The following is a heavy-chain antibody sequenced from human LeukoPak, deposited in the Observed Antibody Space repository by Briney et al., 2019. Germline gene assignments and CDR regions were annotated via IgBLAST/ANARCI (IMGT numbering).Heavy chain of an antibody. CDR2: INNSGST. V-gene: IGHV4-34*01. CDR1: GGSFSGYN. CDR3: ARSFSSSGYYKPYYFDY. Sequence: SETLSLTCAVYGGSFSGYNWSWVRQPPGKGLEWIGEINNSGSTNYNPSLKSRVTISVDTSKNQFSLKLSSVTAADTAVYYCARSFSSSGYYKPYYFDYWGQGTLVTVSS. D-gene: IGHD3-22*01. J-gene: IGHJ4*02.